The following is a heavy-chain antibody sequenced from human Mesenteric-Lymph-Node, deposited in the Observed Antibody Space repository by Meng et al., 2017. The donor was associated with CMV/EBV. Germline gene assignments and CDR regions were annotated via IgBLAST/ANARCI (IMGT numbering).Heavy chain of an antibody. D-gene: IGHD3-3*01. Sequence: GESLKISCAVSGFTFSRYWMTWVRQAPGKGLEWVAKIKQDGSEKYFVDSVKGQFTISRDNAKNSLYLQMHSLRVEDTAVYYCARDGLDYDFWSGYYGVFDYWGQGTLVTVSS. J-gene: IGHJ4*02. V-gene: IGHV3-7*01. CDR1: GFTFSRYW. CDR2: IKQDGSEK. CDR3: ARDGLDYDFWSGYYGVFDY.